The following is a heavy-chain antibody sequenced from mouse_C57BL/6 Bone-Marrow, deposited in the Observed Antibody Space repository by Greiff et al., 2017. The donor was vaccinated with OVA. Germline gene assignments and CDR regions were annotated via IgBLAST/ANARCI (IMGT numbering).Heavy chain of an antibody. D-gene: IGHD2-1*01. V-gene: IGHV1-18*01. J-gene: IGHJ4*01. Sequence: EVQLQQSGPELVKPGASVKIPCKASGYTFTDHNMDWVKQSHGKSLEWIGDINPNNGGTNYNQKFKGKATLTVDKSSSTAYMELRSLTSEDTAVYYCARRYYGNYSAMDYWGQGTSVTVSS. CDR1: GYTFTDHN. CDR3: ARRYYGNYSAMDY. CDR2: INPNNGGT.